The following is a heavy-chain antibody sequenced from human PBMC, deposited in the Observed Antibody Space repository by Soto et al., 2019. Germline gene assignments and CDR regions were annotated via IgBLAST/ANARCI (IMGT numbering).Heavy chain of an antibody. CDR3: ARDGKWEIPFGYYYYAMEV. J-gene: IGHJ6*02. D-gene: IGHD1-26*01. CDR2: ISYDGSNK. V-gene: IGHV3-30-3*01. CDR1: GFTFSSYA. Sequence: GGSLRLSCAASGFTFSSYAMHWVRQAPGKGLEWVAVISYDGSNKYYADSVKGRFTISRDNSKNTLYLQMNSLRAEDTAVYYCARDGKWEIPFGYYYYAMEVWGQGTTVTVS.